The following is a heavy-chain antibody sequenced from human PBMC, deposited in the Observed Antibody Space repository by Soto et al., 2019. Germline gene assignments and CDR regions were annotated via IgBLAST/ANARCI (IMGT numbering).Heavy chain of an antibody. D-gene: IGHD4-17*01. CDR1: GGSISSSSYY. V-gene: IGHV4-39*02. CDR2: IYYSGST. Sequence: SETLSLTCTVSGGSISSSSYYWGWIRQPPGKGLEWIGSIYYSGSTYYNPSLKSRVTISLDTSKNQFSLTLSSVTAADTAVYYCARDYGGNSEGFNAFDIWGQGTMVTVS. CDR3: ARDYGGNSEGFNAFDI. J-gene: IGHJ3*02.